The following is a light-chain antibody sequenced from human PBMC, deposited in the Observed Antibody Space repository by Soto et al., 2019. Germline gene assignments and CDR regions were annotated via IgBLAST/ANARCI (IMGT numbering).Light chain of an antibody. CDR2: EVS. CDR1: SSDIGDYNY. J-gene: IGLJ1*01. Sequence: QSALARPASVSGSPGQSISISCTGTSSDIGDYNYVSWYQQHPGKAPKLIISEVSNRPSGVSNRFSGSKSGNTASLTISGLQAEDEADYYCSSYTTSNTCVFGTGTKVTVL. CDR3: SSYTTSNTCV. V-gene: IGLV2-14*01.